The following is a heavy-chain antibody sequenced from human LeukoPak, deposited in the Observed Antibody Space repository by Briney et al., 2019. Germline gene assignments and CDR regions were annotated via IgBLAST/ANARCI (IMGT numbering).Heavy chain of an antibody. D-gene: IGHD2-21*02. CDR3: ARFPCGGDCSRDVAFDI. V-gene: IGHV3-11*04. CDR2: IISSGSTI. CDR1: GFTFSDYY. J-gene: IGHJ3*02. Sequence: GGSLRLSCAASGFTFSDYYMSWIRQAPGKGLEWVSYIISSGSTIYYADSVKGRFTISRDNAKNSLYLQMNSLGAEDTAVYYCARFPCGGDCSRDVAFDIWGQGTMVTDSS.